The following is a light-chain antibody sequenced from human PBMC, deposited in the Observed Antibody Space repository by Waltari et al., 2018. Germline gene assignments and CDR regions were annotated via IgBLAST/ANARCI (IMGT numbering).Light chain of an antibody. CDR2: GAS. CDR3: QQYHSLPWT. Sequence: ENVLTQSPGTLSLSPGGRATLSYRASESIGADYLAWYQKKPGLAPRLLIYGASTRATGVPDRFSVSGSGTDFTLTISRLEPEDFAVYYCQQYHSLPWTFGQGTKVDIK. J-gene: IGKJ1*01. CDR1: ESIGADY. V-gene: IGKV3-20*01.